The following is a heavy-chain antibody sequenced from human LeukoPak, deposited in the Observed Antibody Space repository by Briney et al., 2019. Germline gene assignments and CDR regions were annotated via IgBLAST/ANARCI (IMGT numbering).Heavy chain of an antibody. CDR1: GFSLSTSGVG. CDR3: THNSGNDFFDY. Sequence: SGPTLVNPTQTLTLTCTFSGFSLSTSGVGVGWIRQPPGKALEWLALIYWDDDKRYRPSLKSRLTITKDTSKNQVVLTVTNMDPVDTGTYYCTHNSGNDFFDYWGQGTLVTVSS. CDR2: IYWDDDK. J-gene: IGHJ4*02. V-gene: IGHV2-5*02. D-gene: IGHD5-12*01.